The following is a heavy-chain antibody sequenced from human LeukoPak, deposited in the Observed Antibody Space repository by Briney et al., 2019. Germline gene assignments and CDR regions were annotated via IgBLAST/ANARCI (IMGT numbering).Heavy chain of an antibody. CDR1: GGSISSSNYY. D-gene: IGHD1-26*01. J-gene: IGHJ3*02. CDR2: IYYSGTT. CDR3: VRRSQLLNYAFDI. Sequence: PSETLSLTCTVSGGSISSSNYYWGWIRQPPGEGLEWIGSIYYSGTTYYNPSLKSRVTMSVDTSKNQFSLKVSSVTAADTAVYYCVRRSQLLNYAFDIWGQGTMVTVSS. V-gene: IGHV4-39*01.